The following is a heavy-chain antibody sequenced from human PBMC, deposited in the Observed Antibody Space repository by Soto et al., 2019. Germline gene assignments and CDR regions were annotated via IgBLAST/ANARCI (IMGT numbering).Heavy chain of an antibody. J-gene: IGHJ4*02. CDR3: ARDGAQAGTIYYFDY. D-gene: IGHD6-19*01. Sequence: PGGSLRLSCAASGFTFSSYAMHWVRQAQGKGLEWVAVISYDGSNEYYADSVKGRVTISRDNSKNTLYLQMNSLRGEDTAVYYCARDGAQAGTIYYFDYLGQGTLVTVSS. CDR1: GFTFSSYA. CDR2: ISYDGSNE. V-gene: IGHV3-30-3*01.